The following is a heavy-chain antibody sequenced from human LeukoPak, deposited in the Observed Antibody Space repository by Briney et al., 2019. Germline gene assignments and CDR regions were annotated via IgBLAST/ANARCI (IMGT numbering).Heavy chain of an antibody. J-gene: IGHJ6*03. Sequence: GESLQISCKGSGYSFRTYCIGWVSHMPRESLEWRRVIYSCDSDTRYNPSFQGQVTISADKSISTAYLQWSSLRASDTAVYYCASLNFPGGSRVLNCFYYYHLDVWGNGTSVTISS. CDR1: GYSFRTYC. CDR3: ASLNFPGGSRVLNCFYYYHLDV. V-gene: IGHV5-51*01. D-gene: IGHD3-10*01. CDR2: IYSCDSDT.